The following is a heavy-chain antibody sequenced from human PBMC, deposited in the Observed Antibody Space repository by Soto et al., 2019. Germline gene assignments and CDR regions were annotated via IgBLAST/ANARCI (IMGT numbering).Heavy chain of an antibody. J-gene: IGHJ4*02. V-gene: IGHV4-59*04. D-gene: IGHD1-1*01. CDR2: TSYTGSS. CDR3: ASHPLNWSDADS. CDR1: GGPITSYH. Sequence: SETLSLTCIVSGGPITSYHWSWIRQFPGKGLEWIAYTSYTGSSYSNPSLKSRLSMSVDTSKNQFSLTMKSVTAADTGVYYCASHPLNWSDADSWGQGILVTVSS.